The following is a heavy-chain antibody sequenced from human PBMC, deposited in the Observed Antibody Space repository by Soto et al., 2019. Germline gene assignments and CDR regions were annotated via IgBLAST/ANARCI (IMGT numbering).Heavy chain of an antibody. Sequence: SVKVSWKASGGTFSSYAISWVRQAPGQGLEWMGGIIPIFGTANYAQKFQGRVTITADKSTSTAYMELSSLRSEDTAVYYCASRQRAGYYYYYGMDVWAQGTTVTVSS. CDR2: IIPIFGTA. D-gene: IGHD6-25*01. CDR1: GGTFSSYA. J-gene: IGHJ6*02. V-gene: IGHV1-69*06. CDR3: ASRQRAGYYYYYGMDV.